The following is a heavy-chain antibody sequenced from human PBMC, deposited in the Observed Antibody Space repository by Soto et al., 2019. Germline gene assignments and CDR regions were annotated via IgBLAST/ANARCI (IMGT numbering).Heavy chain of an antibody. CDR2: IYKSTTT. Sequence: SETLSLTCSVSGDSISTVDYFWAWIRQPPGQALEYIGYIYKSTTTYYNPSFESRVAISLDTSKSQFSLNVTSVTAADTAVYFCARGRYCLTGRCFPNWFDSWGQGALVTVSS. V-gene: IGHV4-30-4*01. D-gene: IGHD2-15*01. CDR3: ARGRYCLTGRCFPNWFDS. CDR1: GDSISTVDYF. J-gene: IGHJ5*01.